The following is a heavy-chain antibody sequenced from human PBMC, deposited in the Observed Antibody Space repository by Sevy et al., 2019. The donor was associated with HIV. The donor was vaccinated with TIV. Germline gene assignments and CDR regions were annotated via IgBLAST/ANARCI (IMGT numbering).Heavy chain of an antibody. CDR3: TTLSDIDGDALDI. D-gene: IGHD3-9*01. V-gene: IGHV3-15*01. CDR1: GFTFRNAW. CDR2: IKRKTAGGTT. Sequence: GGSLRLSCAASGFTFRNAWMSWVRQAPGKGLEWVGRIKRKTAGGTTDYAAPVKDRFTITRDDSKNTLYLQMNILKIEDTAVYYCTTLSDIDGDALDIWGQGTMVTVSS. J-gene: IGHJ3*02.